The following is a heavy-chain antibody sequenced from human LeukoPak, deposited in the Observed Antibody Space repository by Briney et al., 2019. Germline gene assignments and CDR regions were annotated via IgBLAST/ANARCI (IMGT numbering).Heavy chain of an antibody. D-gene: IGHD6-13*01. CDR2: MYYSGST. Sequence: SETLSLTCTVSGGSISSSSSYWGWIRQPPGKGLEWIGSMYYSGSTYFNPSLKSRVTISVDTSKNQFSLKLSSVTAADTAVYYCARIYSSSWYNPYYYYGMDVWGQGTTVTVSS. J-gene: IGHJ6*02. CDR1: GGSISSSSSY. V-gene: IGHV4-39*07. CDR3: ARIYSSSWYNPYYYYGMDV.